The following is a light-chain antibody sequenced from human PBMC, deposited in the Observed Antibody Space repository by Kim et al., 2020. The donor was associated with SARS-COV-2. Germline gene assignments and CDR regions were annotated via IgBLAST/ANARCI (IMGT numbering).Light chain of an antibody. CDR2: DAS. CDR1: QSLTKW. Sequence: ASVGDTVIITCRASQSLTKWLAWYQQKPGKAPNLLIYDASNLRSGVPSRFSGSGSGTEFTLTISSLQPDDFATYFCQQYISYPLTFGGGTKVDIK. V-gene: IGKV1-5*01. CDR3: QQYISYPLT. J-gene: IGKJ4*01.